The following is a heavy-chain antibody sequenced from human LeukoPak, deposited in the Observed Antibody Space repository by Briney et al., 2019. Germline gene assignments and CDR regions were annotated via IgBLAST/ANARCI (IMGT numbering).Heavy chain of an antibody. J-gene: IGHJ4*02. CDR3: ARGIIYLDY. CDR1: GFTFSDYY. D-gene: IGHD3-10*01. Sequence: GGSLRLSCAASGFTFSDYYMSWIRQAPGKGLEWVSYISGSSSSPNYADSVKGRFHISRHNSKDTLYLQMNSLRAEDTAVYYCARGIIYLDYWGQGTLVTVSS. V-gene: IGHV3-11*05. CDR2: ISGSSSSP.